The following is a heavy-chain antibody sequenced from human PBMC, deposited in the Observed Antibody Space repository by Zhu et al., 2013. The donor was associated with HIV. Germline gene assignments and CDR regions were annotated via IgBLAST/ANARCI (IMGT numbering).Heavy chain of an antibody. J-gene: IGHJ6*03. V-gene: IGHV1-18*01. CDR2: ISVYNGNT. D-gene: IGHD3-22*01. CDR3: ARTVDGSGSLYYYYMDV. Sequence: QVQLVQSGAEVKKPGASVKVSCKTSGYTFTTYGLSWVRQAPGQGLEWLGWISVYNGNTNYAQRLQGRVTMTTDTSTSTAYMELRSLRSDDTAVYYCARTVDGSGSLYYYYMDVWGKGTTGHRSP. CDR1: GYTFTTYG.